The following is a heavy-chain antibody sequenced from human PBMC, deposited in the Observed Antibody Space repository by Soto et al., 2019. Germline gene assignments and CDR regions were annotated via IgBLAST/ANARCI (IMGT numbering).Heavy chain of an antibody. D-gene: IGHD6-13*01. V-gene: IGHV3-23*01. CDR2: ISGSGGST. CDR1: GFTFSSYA. CDR3: AKQPGIAAAGISSFDY. J-gene: IGHJ4*02. Sequence: EVQLLESGGGLVQPGGSLRLSCAASGFTFSSYAMSWVRRAPGKGLEWVSAISGSGGSTYYADSVKGRFTISRDNSKNTLYLQMNSLRAEDTAVYYCAKQPGIAAAGISSFDYWGQGTLVTVSS.